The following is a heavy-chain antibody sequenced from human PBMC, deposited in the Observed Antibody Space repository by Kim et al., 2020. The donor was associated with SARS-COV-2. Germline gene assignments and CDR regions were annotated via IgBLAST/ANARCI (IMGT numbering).Heavy chain of an antibody. V-gene: IGHV3-23*01. CDR3: AKGDRPMETLTTNYYHGMDV. Sequence: GGSLRLSCAASGFTFSSYAMSWVRQAPGKGLEWVSAISGSGGSTYYADSVKGRFTISRDNSKNTLYLQMNSLRAEDTAVYYCAKGDRPMETLTTNYYHGMDVWGQGTTVTVSS. CDR2: ISGSGGST. J-gene: IGHJ6*02. CDR1: GFTFSSYA. D-gene: IGHD5-18*01.